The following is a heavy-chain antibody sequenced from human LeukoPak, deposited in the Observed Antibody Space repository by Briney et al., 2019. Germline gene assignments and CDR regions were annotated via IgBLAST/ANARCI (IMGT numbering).Heavy chain of an antibody. D-gene: IGHD3-10*01. CDR2: IIPIFGTA. V-gene: IGHV1-69*06. CDR1: VGTFSTYA. CDR3: ARVASGDLTYFDY. J-gene: IGHJ4*02. Sequence: SAKVSCTASVGTFSTYAISWVRQAPGQGLECMGGIIPIFGTANYAQKLQGRVTITADKSTSTAYMELSSLRSEDTAVYYCARVASGDLTYFDYWGQGTLVTVSS.